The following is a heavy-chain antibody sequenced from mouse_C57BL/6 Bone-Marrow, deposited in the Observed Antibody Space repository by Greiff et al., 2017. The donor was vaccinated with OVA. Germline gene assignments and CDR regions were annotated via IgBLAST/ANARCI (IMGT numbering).Heavy chain of an antibody. Sequence: EVQRVESGGGLVKPGGSLKLSCAASGFTFSDYGMHWVRQAPEKGLEWVAYISSGSSTIYYADTVKGRFTISRDNAKNTLFLQMTSLRSEDTAMYYCAKGALRRVWYFDVWGTGTTVTVSS. V-gene: IGHV5-17*01. CDR2: ISSGSSTI. D-gene: IGHD2-12*01. CDR3: AKGALRRVWYFDV. CDR1: GFTFSDYG. J-gene: IGHJ1*03.